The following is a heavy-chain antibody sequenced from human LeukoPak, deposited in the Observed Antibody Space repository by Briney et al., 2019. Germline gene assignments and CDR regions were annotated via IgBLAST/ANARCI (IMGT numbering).Heavy chain of an antibody. Sequence: TGGSLRLSCAASGFTFDDYAMHWVRQAPGKGLEWVSGISWNSGSIGYADSVKGRFTISRDNAKNSLYLQMNSLRAEDTALYYCAKGGHGYYYYYGMDVRGQGTTVTVSS. CDR3: AKGGHGYYYYYGMDV. CDR1: GFTFDDYA. V-gene: IGHV3-9*01. J-gene: IGHJ6*02. CDR2: ISWNSGSI.